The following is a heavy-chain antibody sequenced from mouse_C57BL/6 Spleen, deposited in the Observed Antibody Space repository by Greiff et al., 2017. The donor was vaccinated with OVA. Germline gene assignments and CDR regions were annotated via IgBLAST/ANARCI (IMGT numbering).Heavy chain of an antibody. CDR3: ARARDYDVGNWYFDV. Sequence: QVQLQQSGPELVKPGASVKISCKASGYAFSSSWMNWVKQRPGKGLEWIGRIYPGDGDTNYNGKFKGKATLTADKSSSTAYMQLSSLTSEDSAVYFCARARDYDVGNWYFDVWGTGTTVTVSS. CDR2: IYPGDGDT. CDR1: GYAFSSSW. J-gene: IGHJ1*03. V-gene: IGHV1-82*01. D-gene: IGHD2-4*01.